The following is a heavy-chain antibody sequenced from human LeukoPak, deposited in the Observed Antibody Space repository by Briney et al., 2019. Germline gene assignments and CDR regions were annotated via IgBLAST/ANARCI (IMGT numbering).Heavy chain of an antibody. J-gene: IGHJ6*02. V-gene: IGHV3-53*01. CDR2: IYSGGST. CDR3: AIDRRDDEHYYYCGMDV. Sequence: GGSLRLSCAASGFTVSSNYMSWVRQAPGKGLEWVSVIYSGGSTYYADSVKGGFTISRDNSKNTLYLQMNSLRAEDTAVYYCAIDRRDDEHYYYCGMDVWGQGTTVTVSS. D-gene: IGHD3-16*01. CDR1: GFTVSSNY.